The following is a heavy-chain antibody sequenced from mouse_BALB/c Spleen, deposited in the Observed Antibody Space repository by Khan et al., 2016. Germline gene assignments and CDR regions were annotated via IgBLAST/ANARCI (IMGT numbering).Heavy chain of an antibody. CDR3: TKYSLFYFDY. Sequence: EVQLQESGPSLVKPSQTLSLTCSVTGDSITSGFWNWIRKFPGNKLEYMGYISYSGNTFYNPSLKSRISITRDTSKNQSSLQLKSVTTEDTATYDCTKYSLFYFDYWGQGTTLTVSA. J-gene: IGHJ2*01. D-gene: IGHD2-3*01. CDR2: ISYSGNT. V-gene: IGHV3-8*02. CDR1: GDSITSGF.